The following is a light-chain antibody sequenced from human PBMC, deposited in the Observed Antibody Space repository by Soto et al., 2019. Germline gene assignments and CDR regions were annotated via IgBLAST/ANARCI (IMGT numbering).Light chain of an antibody. V-gene: IGKV3-15*01. CDR3: RQYNNWPPWT. J-gene: IGKJ1*01. Sequence: EIVMTQSPATLSVSPGERATLSCRASQSVRNNLAWYQQKPGQAPRLLIYGASTRATGIPARFSGSGSGTEFTLTISSLQSEDFAVYYCRQYNNWPPWTFGQGTKVDI. CDR2: GAS. CDR1: QSVRNN.